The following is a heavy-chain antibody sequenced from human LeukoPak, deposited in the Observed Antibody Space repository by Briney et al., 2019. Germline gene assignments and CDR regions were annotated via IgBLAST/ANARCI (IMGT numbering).Heavy chain of an antibody. CDR1: GYTFTSYD. CDR2: INPNSGGT. J-gene: IGHJ6*03. D-gene: IGHD3-16*01. V-gene: IGHV1-2*02. CDR3: ARVGAESYYYYYMDV. Sequence: ASVKVSCKASGYTFTSYDINWVRQATGQGLEWMGWINPNSGGTNYAQKFQGRVTMTRDTSISTAYMELSRLRSDDTAVYYCARVGAESYYYYYMDVWGKGTTVTVSS.